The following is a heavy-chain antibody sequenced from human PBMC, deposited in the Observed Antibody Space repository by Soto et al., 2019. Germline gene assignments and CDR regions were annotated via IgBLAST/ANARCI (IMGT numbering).Heavy chain of an antibody. CDR3: AKAKFYYDSSPYDS. CDR2: ISHDRSNT. J-gene: IGHJ4*02. V-gene: IGHV3-30*18. CDR1: GFTFRTYA. D-gene: IGHD3-22*01. Sequence: QVQVVESGGGVVQPGRSLRLSCAASGFTFRTYAMHWVRQAPGKGLEWVAVISHDRSNTDYGDSVKGRFTISRDNSKSTLSLQMNSLRPEDTGVYYCAKAKFYYDSSPYDSWGQGTLVTVSS.